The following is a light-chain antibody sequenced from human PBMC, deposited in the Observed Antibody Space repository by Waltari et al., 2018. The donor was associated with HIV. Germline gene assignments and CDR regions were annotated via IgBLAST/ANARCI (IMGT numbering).Light chain of an antibody. V-gene: IGLV7-46*01. J-gene: IGLJ2*01. Sequence: QAVVTQEPSFTVSPGGTVTLTCGSSTVAITSGHYPYWLQRKPGQAPTPLFYNKNTKPPRPPACFSGSRLGGKAALTLWGAQSEDVAEYYCLLFSSGVRVFGGGTKLTVL. CDR2: NKN. CDR3: LLFSSGVRV. CDR1: TVAITSGHY.